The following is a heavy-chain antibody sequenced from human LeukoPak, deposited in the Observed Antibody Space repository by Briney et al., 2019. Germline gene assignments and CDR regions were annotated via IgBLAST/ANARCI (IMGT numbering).Heavy chain of an antibody. CDR2: IKQDGSEK. J-gene: IGHJ4*02. Sequence: GGSLRLSCAASGFTFSSYWMSWVRQAPGKGLEWVANIKQDGSEKYYVDSVKGRFTISRDSAKNSLYLQMNSLRAEDTAVYYCATSDSSRWYQTDYWGQGTLVTVSS. D-gene: IGHD6-19*01. V-gene: IGHV3-7*01. CDR1: GFTFSSYW. CDR3: ATSDSSRWYQTDY.